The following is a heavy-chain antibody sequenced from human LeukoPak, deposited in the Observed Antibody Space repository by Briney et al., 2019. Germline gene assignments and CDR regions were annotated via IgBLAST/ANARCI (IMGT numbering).Heavy chain of an antibody. J-gene: IGHJ4*02. CDR3: GAAGSSWPLAIDY. D-gene: IGHD6-13*01. Sequence: GGSLRLSCAASGFTLSDHYIDWVRQAPGKGLQWVGRSRNKANSYTTEYAASVKGRFIISRDDSESSLYLQMNSLTAEDTAVYYCGAAGSSWPLAIDYWGQGTLVTVSS. V-gene: IGHV3-72*01. CDR2: SRNKANSYTT. CDR1: GFTLSDHY.